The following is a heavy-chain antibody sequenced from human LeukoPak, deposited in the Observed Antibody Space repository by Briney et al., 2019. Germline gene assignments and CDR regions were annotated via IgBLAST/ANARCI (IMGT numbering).Heavy chain of an antibody. Sequence: PSGGSLRLSCAGSGFTFNSYEMNWVRQAPGKGLEWVSYISSSGSKIHYADSVKGRFTISRDNARNSLYLQMNSLSAEATAVNYCARAGGIGSSGYSSLYWGQGTLVTVSS. V-gene: IGHV3-48*03. CDR1: GFTFNSYE. J-gene: IGHJ4*02. CDR2: ISSSGSKI. D-gene: IGHD3-22*01. CDR3: ARAGGIGSSGYSSLY.